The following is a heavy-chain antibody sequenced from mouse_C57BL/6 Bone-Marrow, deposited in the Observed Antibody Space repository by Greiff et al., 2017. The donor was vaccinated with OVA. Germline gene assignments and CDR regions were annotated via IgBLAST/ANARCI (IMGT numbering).Heavy chain of an antibody. Sequence: VQLQESGAELVRPGASVTLSCKASGYTFTDYEMHWVKQTPVHGLEWIGAIDPETGGTASNQKFKGKAILTADKSSSTAYMELRSLTSEDSAVYYCTRGEGDYYGSYAMDYWGQGTSVTVSS. J-gene: IGHJ4*01. CDR3: TRGEGDYYGSYAMDY. CDR2: IDPETGGT. V-gene: IGHV1-15*01. CDR1: GYTFTDYE. D-gene: IGHD1-1*01.